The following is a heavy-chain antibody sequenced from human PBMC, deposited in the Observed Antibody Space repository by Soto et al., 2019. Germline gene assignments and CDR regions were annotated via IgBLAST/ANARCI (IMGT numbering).Heavy chain of an antibody. V-gene: IGHV4-34*01. CDR3: ARVPPPDYYYYGMDV. Sequence: QVQLQQWGAGLLKPSETLSLTCAVYGGSFSGYYWSWIRQPPGKGLEWIGEINHSGSTNYNPSLKSRVTLSVDTSKNQFSLKLSSGTAADTAVYYCARVPPPDYYYYGMDVWGQGTTVTVSS. CDR2: INHSGST. J-gene: IGHJ6*02. CDR1: GGSFSGYY.